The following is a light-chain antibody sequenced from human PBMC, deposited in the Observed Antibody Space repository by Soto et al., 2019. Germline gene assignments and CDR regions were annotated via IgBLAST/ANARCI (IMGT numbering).Light chain of an antibody. J-gene: IGKJ5*01. Sequence: ILLTQSPATLSLSPGERATLSWRASQSVSSYLAWYQQRPGQAPRLLIYDASNRATGVPARFSGSGSGTDFTLTISSLEPEDFAVYYCQQRSSWPPTFGQGTRLEIK. CDR3: QQRSSWPPT. V-gene: IGKV3-11*01. CDR1: QSVSSY. CDR2: DAS.